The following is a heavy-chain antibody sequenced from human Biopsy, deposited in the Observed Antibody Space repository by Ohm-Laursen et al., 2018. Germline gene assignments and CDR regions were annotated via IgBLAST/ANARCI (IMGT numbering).Heavy chain of an antibody. CDR2: INRDGNEK. Sequence: GSLRPSCSASGSAFSSSWMTWVRQAPGKGPEWVANINRDGNEKFYVDSVKGRFTISRDNAKTSLFLQMNSLRPEDTAVYYRARVDRSSLWNGPDYLYGLDVWGQGTAVTVSS. CDR1: GSAFSSSW. J-gene: IGHJ6*02. V-gene: IGHV3-7*01. D-gene: IGHD3-3*01. CDR3: ARVDRSSLWNGPDYLYGLDV.